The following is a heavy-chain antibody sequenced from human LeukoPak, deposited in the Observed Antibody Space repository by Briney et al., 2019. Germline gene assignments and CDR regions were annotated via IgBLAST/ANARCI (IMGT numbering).Heavy chain of an antibody. Sequence: SETLSLTCTVSGGSISSGGYYWSWIRQPPGKGLEWIGYIYYSGSTNYNPSLKSRVTISVDTSKNQFSLKLSSVTAADTAVYYCARHSHTYYYGMDVWGQGTTVTVSS. V-gene: IGHV4-61*08. CDR2: IYYSGST. CDR1: GGSISSGGYY. D-gene: IGHD2-21*01. CDR3: ARHSHTYYYGMDV. J-gene: IGHJ6*02.